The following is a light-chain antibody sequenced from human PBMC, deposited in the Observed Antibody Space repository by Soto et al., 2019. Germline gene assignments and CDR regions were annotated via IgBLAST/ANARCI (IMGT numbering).Light chain of an antibody. CDR3: TSFSSSTSLYV. V-gene: IGLV2-14*01. J-gene: IGLJ1*01. CDR1: TRDIAGYNY. Sequence: QSALTQPASVSGSLGQSITISCTGTTRDIAGYNYISWYQQLPGKASKLMIYQVTIRPSGISNRFSGSKSGNTASLTISGLQAEDEADYYCTSFSSSTSLYVFGTGTKLTVL. CDR2: QVT.